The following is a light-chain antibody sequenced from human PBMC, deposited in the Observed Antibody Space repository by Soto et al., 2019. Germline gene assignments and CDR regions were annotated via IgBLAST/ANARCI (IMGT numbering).Light chain of an antibody. V-gene: IGKV3-15*01. Sequence: EIVMTQSPATLSVSPGERATLSCRASQSVSRNLAWYQQQPGQAPRLLIDGASTRATGIPARFSGSGSGTGFTLTISSLQSEDFAVYYCQQYNNWPRTFGQGTKVDIK. CDR2: GAS. J-gene: IGKJ1*01. CDR3: QQYNNWPRT. CDR1: QSVSRN.